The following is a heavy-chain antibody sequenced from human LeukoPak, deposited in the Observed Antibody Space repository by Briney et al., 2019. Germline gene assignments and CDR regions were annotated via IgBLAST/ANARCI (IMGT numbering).Heavy chain of an antibody. CDR2: IRSKADSYTT. D-gene: IGHD6-13*01. CDR3: RAAADLNDY. Sequence: GGSLKLSCAASGFIFSGSAMHWVRQASGKGLEWLGRIRSKADSYTTAYAASVKGRFIVSRDDSKNTAYLQMNSLKTEDTAVYYCRAAADLNDYWGQGTLVTVSS. J-gene: IGHJ4*02. CDR1: GFIFSGSA. V-gene: IGHV3-73*01.